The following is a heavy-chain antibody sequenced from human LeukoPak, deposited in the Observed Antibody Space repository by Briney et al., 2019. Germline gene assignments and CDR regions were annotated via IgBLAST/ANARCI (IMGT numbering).Heavy chain of an antibody. Sequence: GGSLRLSCAASGFTFINAWMSWVRQAPGKGLEWVSVIYSGGSTYYADSVKGRFTISRDNSKNTLYLQMNSLRAEDTAVYYCARGISEWFSDYYYYGMDVWGQGTTVTVSS. D-gene: IGHD3-3*01. V-gene: IGHV3-53*01. CDR2: IYSGGST. CDR3: ARGISEWFSDYYYYGMDV. CDR1: GFTFINAW. J-gene: IGHJ6*02.